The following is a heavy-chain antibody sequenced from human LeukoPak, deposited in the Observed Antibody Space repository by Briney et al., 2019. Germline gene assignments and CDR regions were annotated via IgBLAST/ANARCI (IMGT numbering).Heavy chain of an antibody. CDR3: ARGAIAPRLLSY. Sequence: SETLSLTCAVSGYSISSGYYWGWIRQPPGKGLEWIGTIYHSGSTYYNPSLKSRVTISVDMSKNQLSLKMSSVTAADTAVYYCARGAIAPRLLSYWGQGTLVTVSS. CDR1: GYSISSGYY. V-gene: IGHV4-38-2*01. J-gene: IGHJ4*02. D-gene: IGHD6-6*01. CDR2: IYHSGST.